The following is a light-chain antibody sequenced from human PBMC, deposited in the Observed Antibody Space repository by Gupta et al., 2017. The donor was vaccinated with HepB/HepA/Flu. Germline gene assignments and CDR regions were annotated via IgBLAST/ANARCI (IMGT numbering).Light chain of an antibody. Sequence: DIQMMQPPSTLSASVGDRVTITCRASQSISSRLAWYQQKPGKAPKLLIYKASSLESGVPSRFRGSGSGTEFTLTISSLQPDDFATYYCQHRTFGQGTKVEIK. CDR2: KAS. J-gene: IGKJ1*01. CDR1: QSISSR. V-gene: IGKV1-5*03. CDR3: QHRT.